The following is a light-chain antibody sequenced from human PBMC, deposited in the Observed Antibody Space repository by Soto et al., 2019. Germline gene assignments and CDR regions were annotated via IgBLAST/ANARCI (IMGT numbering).Light chain of an antibody. J-gene: IGKJ1*01. V-gene: IGKV3-20*01. CDR1: QSVSSNY. CDR2: GAS. Sequence: EIVLTQSPGTLYLSPGERATLSCRASQSVSSNYLAWYQQKPGQALRLLIYGASSRATVIPDRFSGSGSVADFTLNISRLKPEDFAVYYCHQYGSSLWTFGQGTKVEV. CDR3: HQYGSSLWT.